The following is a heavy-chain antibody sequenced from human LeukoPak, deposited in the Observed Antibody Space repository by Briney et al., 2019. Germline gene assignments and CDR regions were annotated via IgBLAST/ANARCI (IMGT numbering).Heavy chain of an antibody. CDR2: ISYDGSNK. CDR3: AKDRYGAFDI. V-gene: IGHV3-30*18. J-gene: IGHJ3*02. Sequence: GGSLRLSCAASGFTFSSYGMHWVRRAPGKGLEWVAVISYDGSNKYYADSVKGRFTISRDNSKNTLYLQMNSLRAEDTAVYYCAKDRYGAFDIWGQGTMVTVSS. CDR1: GFTFSSYG. D-gene: IGHD5-18*01.